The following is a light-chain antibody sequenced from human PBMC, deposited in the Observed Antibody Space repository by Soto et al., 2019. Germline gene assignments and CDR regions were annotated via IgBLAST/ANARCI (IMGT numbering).Light chain of an antibody. CDR2: GAS. Sequence: EIVLTQSPGTLSLSQGERATLSCRASQSVSSRDLAWYQQKPGQAPRLLIYGASSRATGIPDRFSGSGSGTDFTLTISRLEPEDFAVYYCQQYGSSPPVTFGQGTRLEIK. CDR3: QQYGSSPPVT. J-gene: IGKJ5*01. CDR1: QSVSSRD. V-gene: IGKV3-20*01.